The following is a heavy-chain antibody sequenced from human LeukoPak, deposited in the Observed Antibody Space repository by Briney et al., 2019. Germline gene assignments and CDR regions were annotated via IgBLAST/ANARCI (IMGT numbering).Heavy chain of an antibody. D-gene: IGHD2-2*01. CDR2: INHSGST. Sequence: SETLSLTCAVYGGSFSGYHWSWIRQPPGKGLEWIGEINHSGSTNYNPSLKSRVAISVDTSKNQFSLKLSSVTAADTAVYYCARGGGYCSSASCYWAGWGQGTLVIVSS. J-gene: IGHJ4*02. V-gene: IGHV4-34*01. CDR3: ARGGGYCSSASCYWAG. CDR1: GGSFSGYH.